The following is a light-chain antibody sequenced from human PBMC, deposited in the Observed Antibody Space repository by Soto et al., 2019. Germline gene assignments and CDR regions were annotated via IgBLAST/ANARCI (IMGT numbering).Light chain of an antibody. V-gene: IGKV1-39*01. CDR3: QQSFSTPPFT. CDR2: AAS. CDR1: QGIRND. J-gene: IGKJ4*01. Sequence: DIQMTQSPSSLSASVGDRVTITCRASQGIRNDLGWYQQKPGKAPKCLIFAASILESGVPSRFSGSRSGTEFTLTISSLQPEDCATYYCQQSFSTPPFTFGGGTKVEIK.